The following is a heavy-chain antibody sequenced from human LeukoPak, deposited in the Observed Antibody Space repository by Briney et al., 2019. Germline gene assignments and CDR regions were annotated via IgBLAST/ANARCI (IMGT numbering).Heavy chain of an antibody. CDR2: IKSKADGGTT. CDR3: STFTL. J-gene: IGHJ4*02. Sequence: PGGSLRLSCAASGFSFINAWMTWVRQAPGKGLEWIARIKSKADGGTTDYAAPVKGRFTISRDDSKNMLYLQMNSLKIEDTAVYYCSTFTLWGQGTPVTVSS. D-gene: IGHD2/OR15-2a*01. CDR1: GFSFINAW. V-gene: IGHV3-15*01.